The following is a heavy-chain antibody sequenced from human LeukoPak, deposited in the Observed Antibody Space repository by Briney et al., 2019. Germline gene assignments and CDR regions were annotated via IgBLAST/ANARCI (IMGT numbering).Heavy chain of an antibody. CDR1: GFRFKDFG. CDR3: ASDRVLGSGSLDN. V-gene: IGHV3-74*01. J-gene: IGHJ4*02. CDR2: IRGDWHDT. D-gene: IGHD3-10*01. Sequence: PGGSLRLSCTASGFRFKDFGMRWVRQAPGKGLEWVSRIRGDWHDTTYADSVKGRFTISRDNAQNTLYLQMNSLRVEDTAVYYCASDRVLGSGSLDNWGQGTLVTVSS.